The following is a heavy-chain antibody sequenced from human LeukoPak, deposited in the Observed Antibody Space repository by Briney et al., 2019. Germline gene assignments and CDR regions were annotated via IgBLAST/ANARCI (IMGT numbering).Heavy chain of an antibody. CDR2: ISGSGGST. CDR3: AKDTYDILTGPIP. J-gene: IGHJ5*02. D-gene: IGHD3-9*01. CDR1: GLTVSSNC. Sequence: QGGVSLRLSCVASGLTVSSNCMSGVRQAPGKGLEWVSAISGSGGSTYYADSVKGRFTISRDNSKNTLYLQMNSLRAEDTAVYYCAKDTYDILTGPIPWGQGTLVTVSS. V-gene: IGHV3-23*01.